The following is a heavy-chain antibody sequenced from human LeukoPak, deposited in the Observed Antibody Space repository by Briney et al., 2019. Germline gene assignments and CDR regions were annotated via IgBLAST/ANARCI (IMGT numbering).Heavy chain of an antibody. Sequence: GGSLRLSCAASGFTFSNYWMSWVRQAPGKGLEWVAHIKQDGSAKYYVDSVKGRFTISRDNVKNSLYLQMNSLRVEDTAVYYCVRGTNYDFGGQGTMVTVSS. CDR1: GFTFSNYW. J-gene: IGHJ3*01. CDR2: IKQDGSAK. CDR3: VRGTNYDF. V-gene: IGHV3-7*01. D-gene: IGHD1/OR15-1a*01.